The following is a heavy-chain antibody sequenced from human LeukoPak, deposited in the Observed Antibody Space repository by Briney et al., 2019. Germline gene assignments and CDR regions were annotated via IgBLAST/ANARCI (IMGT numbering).Heavy chain of an antibody. D-gene: IGHD4-17*01. V-gene: IGHV3-30-3*01. CDR1: GFTFSSYA. CDR2: ISYDGSNK. Sequence: GGSLRLSCAASGFTFSSYAMHWVRQAPGKGLEWVAVISYDGSNKYYADSVKGRFTISRDNSKNTLYLQMNSLRAEDTAVYYCASEYGDYDLDPFDYWGQGTLVTVSS. J-gene: IGHJ4*02. CDR3: ASEYGDYDLDPFDY.